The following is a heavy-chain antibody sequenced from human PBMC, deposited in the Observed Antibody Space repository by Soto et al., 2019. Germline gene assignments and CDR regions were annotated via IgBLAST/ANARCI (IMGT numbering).Heavy chain of an antibody. J-gene: IGHJ4*02. Sequence: GWSLRLSCASSGFIFSDHYMEWVRQAPGKGLEWVGRARNKVNGYTTAHAASVRGRFTISRDDSKNSLYLQMNGLKTEDTAVYFCARLVGTSFDLWGQGTLVTVSS. CDR3: ARLVGTSFDL. CDR2: ARNKVNGYTT. V-gene: IGHV3-72*01. D-gene: IGHD1-26*01. CDR1: GFIFSDHY.